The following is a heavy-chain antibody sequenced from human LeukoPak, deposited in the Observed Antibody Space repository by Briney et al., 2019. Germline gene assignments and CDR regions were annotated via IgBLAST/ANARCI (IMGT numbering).Heavy chain of an antibody. CDR1: GFTFSSYA. D-gene: IGHD3-16*01. J-gene: IGHJ4*02. CDR3: ARDGKMSDYVNFDY. Sequence: GGSLRLSCAASGFTFSSYAMHWVRQAPGKGLEWVAVISCDGSNKYYADSVKGRFTISRDNSKNTLYLQMNSLRAEDTAVYYCARDGKMSDYVNFDYWGQGTLVTVSS. V-gene: IGHV3-30*04. CDR2: ISCDGSNK.